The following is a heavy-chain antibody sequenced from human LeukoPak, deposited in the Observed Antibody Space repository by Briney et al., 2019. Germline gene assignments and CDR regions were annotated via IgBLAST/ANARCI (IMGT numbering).Heavy chain of an antibody. D-gene: IGHD2-2*01. CDR1: GYTFTSYY. CDR2: INPSGGST. CDR3: ARASIVVPAAIFRLDY. Sequence: ASVKVSCKASGYTFTSYYMHWVRQAPGQGLEWMGIINPSGGSTSYAQKFQGRVTMTRDTSTSTVYMELSSLRSEDTAVYYCARASIVVPAAIFRLDYCGQGTLVTVSS. J-gene: IGHJ4*02. V-gene: IGHV1-46*01.